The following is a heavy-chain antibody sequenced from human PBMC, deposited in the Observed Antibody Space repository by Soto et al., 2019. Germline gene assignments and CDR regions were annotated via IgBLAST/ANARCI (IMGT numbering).Heavy chain of an antibody. Sequence: PGGSLRLSCAASGFTFSSNGMHWVRQAPGKGLEWVAVIWYDGSNKYYADSVKGRSTISRDNSKNTLYLQMNSLRAEDTAVYYCARVTERSSSWYPHYYYCMDDWGQGTTVTVSS. J-gene: IGHJ6*02. CDR3: ARVTERSSSWYPHYYYCMDD. D-gene: IGHD6-13*01. V-gene: IGHV3-33*01. CDR1: GFTFSSNG. CDR2: IWYDGSNK.